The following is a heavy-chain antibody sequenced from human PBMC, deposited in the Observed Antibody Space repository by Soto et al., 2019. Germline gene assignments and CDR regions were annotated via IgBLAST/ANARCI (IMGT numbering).Heavy chain of an antibody. CDR2: IYYSGST. CDR3: ARHECSGGSCYVLDR. D-gene: IGHD2-15*01. J-gene: IGHJ4*02. CDR1: GGSISSSSYH. Sequence: QLQLQESGPGLVKPSETLSLSCTVSGGSISSSSYHWGWIRQPPGKGLEWVGSIYYSGSTYYNPSLKSRVTISVDTAKNQFSLKLSSVTAADTAVYYCARHECSGGSCYVLDRWGQGTLVTVSS. V-gene: IGHV4-39*01.